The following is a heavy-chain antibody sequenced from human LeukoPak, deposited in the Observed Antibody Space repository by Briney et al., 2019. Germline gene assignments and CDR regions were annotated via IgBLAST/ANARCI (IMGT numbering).Heavy chain of an antibody. CDR2: ITTGDST. Sequence: GGSLRLSCAASGFTFSTYVMNWVRQAPVKGLEWVSHITTGDSTYYPDSVKGRFTVSRDSSKNTLYLQMNSLRADDTAVYYCAKGLSESIYDALDSWGQGTLVTVSS. CDR3: AKGLSESIYDALDS. J-gene: IGHJ4*02. V-gene: IGHV3-23*01. CDR1: GFTFSTYV. D-gene: IGHD1-26*01.